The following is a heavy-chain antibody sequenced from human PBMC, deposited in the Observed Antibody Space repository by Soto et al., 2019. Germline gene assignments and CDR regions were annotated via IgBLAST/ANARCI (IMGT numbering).Heavy chain of an antibody. V-gene: IGHV3-66*01. CDR3: ARDLLTGDYYYYMDV. CDR1: GFTVSSNY. Sequence: WGSLRLSCAASGFTVSSNYMSWVRQAPGKGLEWVSVIYSGGSTYYADSVKGRFTISRDNSKNTLYLQMNSLGAEDTAVYYCARDLLTGDYYYYMDVWGKGTTVTVSS. J-gene: IGHJ6*03. D-gene: IGHD3-10*01. CDR2: IYSGGST.